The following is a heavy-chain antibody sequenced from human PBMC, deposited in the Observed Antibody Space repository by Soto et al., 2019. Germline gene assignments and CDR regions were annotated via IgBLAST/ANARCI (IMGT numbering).Heavy chain of an antibody. D-gene: IGHD6-19*01. Sequence: GGSLRLSCAASGFTFSSCSMNWVRLALGKGLEWVSSISSSSSYIYYADSVKGRFTISRDNAKNSLYLQMNSLRAEDTAVYYCARGVDCSGWSASDYGTDVWGQGTTVTVSS. V-gene: IGHV3-21*01. CDR1: GFTFSSCS. J-gene: IGHJ6*02. CDR2: ISSSSSYI. CDR3: ARGVDCSGWSASDYGTDV.